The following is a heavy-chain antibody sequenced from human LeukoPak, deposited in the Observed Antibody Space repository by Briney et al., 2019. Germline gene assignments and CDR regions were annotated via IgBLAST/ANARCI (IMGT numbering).Heavy chain of an antibody. Sequence: GASVKVSCKPSGYTFTGYYLHWVRQAPGQALEWMGWINPNIGATMYAEKFQGRVTMTRDTSISTAYMELSSLRSDDTALYYCARDRVGSGWPRPYYFEHWCQGTLVTVSS. CDR2: INPNIGAT. CDR3: ARDRVGSGWPRPYYFEH. J-gene: IGHJ4*02. D-gene: IGHD6-19*01. CDR1: GYTFTGYY. V-gene: IGHV1-2*02.